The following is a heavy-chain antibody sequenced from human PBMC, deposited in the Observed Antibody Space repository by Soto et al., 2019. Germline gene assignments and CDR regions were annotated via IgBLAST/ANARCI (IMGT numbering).Heavy chain of an antibody. Sequence: GWSLRLSCAASGFTFSSYGMHWVRQAPGKGLEWVAVIWYDGSNKYYADSVKGRFTISRDNSKNTLYLQMNSLRAEDTAVYYCARRIKGVAPGGRASYGMDVWGQGTTVTVSS. J-gene: IGHJ6*02. D-gene: IGHD2-15*01. CDR3: ARRIKGVAPGGRASYGMDV. CDR1: GFTFSSYG. CDR2: IWYDGSNK. V-gene: IGHV3-33*01.